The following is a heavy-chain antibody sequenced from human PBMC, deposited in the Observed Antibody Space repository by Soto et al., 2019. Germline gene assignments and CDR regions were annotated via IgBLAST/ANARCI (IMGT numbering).Heavy chain of an antibody. CDR1: GFTFSSYG. J-gene: IGHJ4*02. Sequence: QVQLVESGGGVVQSGRSLRLSCAASGFTFSSYGMHWVRQAPGKGLEWVAVISYDGSNKYYADSVKGRFTISRDNSKNTLYLQMNSLRAEDTAVYYCAKATRPYCSGGSCYSDYFDYWGQGTLVTVSS. V-gene: IGHV3-30*18. CDR2: ISYDGSNK. CDR3: AKATRPYCSGGSCYSDYFDY. D-gene: IGHD2-15*01.